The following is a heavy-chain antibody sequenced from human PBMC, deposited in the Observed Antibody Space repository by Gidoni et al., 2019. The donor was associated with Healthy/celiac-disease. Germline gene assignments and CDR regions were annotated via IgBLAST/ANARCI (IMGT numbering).Heavy chain of an antibody. CDR1: GYSISGGYY. V-gene: IGHV4-38-2*01. J-gene: IGHJ5*02. Sequence: QVQLQESGTGLVKPSEPLSLTCAVSGYSISGGYYWGWLRQPPGKGLEWIGSIYHSGRTYYNPSLKSRVTISVDTPKPQFSLQLSSVAAADTAVYYCASRSSSWYWFDPWGQGTLVTVSS. D-gene: IGHD6-13*01. CDR3: ASRSSSWYWFDP. CDR2: IYHSGRT.